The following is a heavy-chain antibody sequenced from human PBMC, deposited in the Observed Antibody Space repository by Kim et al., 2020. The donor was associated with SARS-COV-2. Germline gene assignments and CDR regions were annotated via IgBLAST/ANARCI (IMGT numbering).Heavy chain of an antibody. V-gene: IGHV3-30*01. CDR3: ARDYYDSSGYSDRGMDV. Sequence: VKGRFTISRDNSKNTLYLQMNSLRAEDTAVYYCARDYYDSSGYSDRGMDVWGQGTTVTVSS. J-gene: IGHJ6*02. D-gene: IGHD3-22*01.